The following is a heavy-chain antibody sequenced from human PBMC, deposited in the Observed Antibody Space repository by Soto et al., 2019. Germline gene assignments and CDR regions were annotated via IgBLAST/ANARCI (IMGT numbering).Heavy chain of an antibody. CDR1: GGSISSGGYY. J-gene: IGHJ4*02. V-gene: IGHV4-31*03. Sequence: QVQLQESGPGLVKPSQTLSLTCTVSGGSISSGGYYWSWIRQHPGKGLEWIGYIYYSGSTYYNPSLKSRVNTSVETFKNQFSPELSSVTGADKAVYYCARVFFSGGNCSEFYHRGQGTLVTVSS. D-gene: IGHD2-15*01. CDR3: ARVFFSGGNCSEFYH. CDR2: IYYSGST.